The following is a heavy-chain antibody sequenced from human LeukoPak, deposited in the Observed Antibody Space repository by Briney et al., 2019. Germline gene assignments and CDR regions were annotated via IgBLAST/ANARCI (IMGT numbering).Heavy chain of an antibody. D-gene: IGHD2-2*01. V-gene: IGHV3-66*02. CDR1: GFTVSSNY. J-gene: IGHJ5*02. Sequence: GGSLRLSCAASGFTVSSNYMSWVRQAPGKGLEWVSVIYSGGSTYYADSVKGRFTISRDNSKNTLYLQMNSLRAEDTAVYYCARVLRYCSSTSCYGWFDPWGQGTLVTVSS. CDR3: ARVLRYCSSTSCYGWFDP. CDR2: IYSGGST.